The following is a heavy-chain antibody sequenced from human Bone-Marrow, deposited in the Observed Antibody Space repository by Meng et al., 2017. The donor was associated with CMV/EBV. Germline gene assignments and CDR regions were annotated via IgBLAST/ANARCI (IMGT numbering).Heavy chain of an antibody. CDR3: ARGDCSSTSCYTPPYYYYGMDV. CDR1: GGSISSGDYY. V-gene: IGHV4-30-4*08. CDR2: IYYSGRT. J-gene: IGHJ6*02. Sequence: LRLSCTVSGGSISSGDYYWSWIRQPPGKGLEWIGYIYYSGRTYYNPSLKSRVTISVDTSKNQFSLKLSSVTAADTAVYYCARGDCSSTSCYTPPYYYYGMDVWGQGTTVTVSS. D-gene: IGHD2-2*02.